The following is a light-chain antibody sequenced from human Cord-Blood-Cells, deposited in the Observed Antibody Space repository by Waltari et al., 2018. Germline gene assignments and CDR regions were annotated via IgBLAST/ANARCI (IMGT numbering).Light chain of an antibody. Sequence: QSVLTQPPSASGTPGQRVTISCSGSSSNIGSNTQNWYQQLPGTAPKRPIDSNSQRPSGVPDLFSGSKAGTQASLAVSGVQSEDEADYYCAAWDGSLNGWVFGGGTKLSVL. J-gene: IGLJ3*02. CDR3: AAWDGSLNGWV. CDR2: SNS. CDR1: SSNIGSNT. V-gene: IGLV1-44*01.